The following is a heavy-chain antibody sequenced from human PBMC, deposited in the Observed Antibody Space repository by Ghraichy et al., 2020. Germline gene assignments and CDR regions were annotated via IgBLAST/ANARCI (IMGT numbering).Heavy chain of an antibody. V-gene: IGHV1-2*06. CDR3: AIRYYDSSGFDY. J-gene: IGHJ4*02. CDR1: GYTFTGYY. Sequence: ASVKVSCKASGYTFTGYYMHWVLQAPGQGLEWMGRINPNSCVTNYAQKFQGRFTMTRDTSISTAYMELSRLRSDDTAVYYCAIRYYDSSGFDYWGQGTLVTVSS. D-gene: IGHD3-22*01. CDR2: INPNSCVT.